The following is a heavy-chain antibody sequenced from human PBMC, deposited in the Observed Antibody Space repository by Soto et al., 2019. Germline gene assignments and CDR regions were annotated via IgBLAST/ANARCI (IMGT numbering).Heavy chain of an antibody. J-gene: IGHJ5*02. CDR3: ARVVCGSRRYVNWFDP. CDR1: GGSVSSYD. Sequence: PSVTIPLPWTVFGGSVSSYDWSWIRQQPGKGLEWIGYTYYSGTTDYSPSLKSRVTISVDTSKNQFSLKLSSVTAADTAVYYCARVVCGSRRYVNWFDPWGQGTLVTVSS. D-gene: IGHD3-22*01. V-gene: IGHV4-59*02. CDR2: TYYSGTT.